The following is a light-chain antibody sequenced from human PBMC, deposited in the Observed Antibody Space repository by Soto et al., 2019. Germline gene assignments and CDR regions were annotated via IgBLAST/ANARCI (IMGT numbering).Light chain of an antibody. CDR3: RQYGFSLRT. CDR1: QSVSNRY. J-gene: IGKJ1*01. V-gene: IGKV3-20*01. CDR2: RVS. Sequence: EVVLTQSPGTLSLSPGEGATLSCRASQSVSNRYFAWYQQKPGQAPRLLIYRVSSRATGIPDRFSGSGSGTDFTLTISRLEPEDFAVYYCRQYGFSLRTFGQGSKVEV.